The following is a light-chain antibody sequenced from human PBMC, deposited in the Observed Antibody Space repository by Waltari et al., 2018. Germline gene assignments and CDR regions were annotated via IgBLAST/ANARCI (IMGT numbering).Light chain of an antibody. Sequence: QSALTQPASVSGSPGQSITISCNGTSSDIGNYNYVSWYQQYPGKAPKLMIDNVSDRPAGMSNRFSGSNSGNTASLTISGSQAEDEADYYCSSYTTSSTWVFGGGTKLTVL. J-gene: IGLJ3*02. V-gene: IGLV2-14*03. CDR2: NVS. CDR1: SSDIGNYNY. CDR3: SSYTTSSTWV.